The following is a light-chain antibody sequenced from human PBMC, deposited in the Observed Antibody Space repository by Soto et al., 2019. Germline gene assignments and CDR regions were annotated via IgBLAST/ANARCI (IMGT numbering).Light chain of an antibody. CDR1: QSVSSF. J-gene: IGKJ1*01. CDR3: QQYGSAGT. V-gene: IGKV3-11*01. CDR2: DAS. Sequence: EIVLTQSPATLSLSPGERATLSCRASQSVSSFLAWYQQKPGQAPRLLIYDASNRATGIPARFSGSGSGTEVPLRISRLETEDFVVYYYQQYGSAGTFGQGTKVEIK.